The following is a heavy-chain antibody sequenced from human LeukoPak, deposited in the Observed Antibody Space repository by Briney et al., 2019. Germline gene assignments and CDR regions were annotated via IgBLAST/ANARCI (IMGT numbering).Heavy chain of an antibody. D-gene: IGHD4-23*01. CDR2: IKQDGSDK. Sequence: GGSLRLSCAASGFSFSSYWVSWVRQAPGKGLEWVANIKQDGSDKYYLTSVRGRFTISRDNAKNSLFLQMNSLRVEDTAVYYCARGGGHLDCWGQGTLVTVSS. CDR1: GFSFSSYW. J-gene: IGHJ4*02. CDR3: ARGGGHLDC. V-gene: IGHV3-7*03.